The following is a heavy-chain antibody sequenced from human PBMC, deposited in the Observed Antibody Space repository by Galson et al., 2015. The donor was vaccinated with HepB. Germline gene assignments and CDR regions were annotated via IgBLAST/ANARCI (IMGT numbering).Heavy chain of an antibody. V-gene: IGHV3-30*02. D-gene: IGHD2-15*01. CDR3: QSDMDGGAY. J-gene: IGHJ4*02. CDR1: GFTFSSYG. Sequence: SLRLSCAASGFTFSSYGMHWVRQAPGKGLEWVAFIWYDGSNKYYADSVKGRFTISRDNSKNTLYLHMNSLRAEDTAVYYCQSDMDGGAYWGLGTLVTVSS. CDR2: IWYDGSNK.